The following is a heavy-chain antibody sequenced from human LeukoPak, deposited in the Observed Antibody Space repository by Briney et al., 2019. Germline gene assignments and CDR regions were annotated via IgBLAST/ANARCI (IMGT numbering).Heavy chain of an antibody. V-gene: IGHV3-23*01. CDR1: GFTFSSYA. J-gene: IGHJ3*02. Sequence: PGGSLRLSCVASGFTFSSYAMTWVRQAPGKGLEWVSALSATGGSTYYADSVKGRFTISRDNAKNSLYLQMNSLRAEDTAVYYCARAPYDAFDIWGQGTMVTVSS. CDR3: ARAPYDAFDI. CDR2: LSATGGST.